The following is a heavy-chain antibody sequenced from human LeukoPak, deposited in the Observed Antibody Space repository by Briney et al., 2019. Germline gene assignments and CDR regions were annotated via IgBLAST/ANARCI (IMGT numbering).Heavy chain of an antibody. CDR1: GYTFTSYG. D-gene: IGHD3-22*01. CDR3: ARDKHSYYYDSSGYYVFDY. J-gene: IGHJ4*02. CDR2: ISAYNGNT. Sequence: ASVKVSCKASGYTFTSYGISWVRQAPGQGLERMGGISAYNGNTNYAQKLQGRVTMTTDTSTSTSYMELRSLRSDDTAVYYCARDKHSYYYDSSGYYVFDYWGQGTLVTVSS. V-gene: IGHV1-18*01.